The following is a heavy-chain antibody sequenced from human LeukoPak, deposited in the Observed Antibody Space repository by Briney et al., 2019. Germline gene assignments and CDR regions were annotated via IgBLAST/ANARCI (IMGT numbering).Heavy chain of an antibody. V-gene: IGHV3-74*01. Sequence: GGSLRLSRRASGFIFSTYWMHWVRQAPGKGLEWVSHIDSEGISATYGDPAKGRFIMSRDNAKNTVYLQMNSLRAEDTGVYYCTRGTSVVAGIDFWGQGTLVTVSS. CDR3: TRGTSVVAGIDF. D-gene: IGHD6-19*01. J-gene: IGHJ4*02. CDR1: GFIFSTYW. CDR2: IDSEGISA.